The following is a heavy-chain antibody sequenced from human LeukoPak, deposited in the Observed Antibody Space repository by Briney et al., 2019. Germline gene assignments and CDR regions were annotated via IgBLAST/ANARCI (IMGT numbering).Heavy chain of an antibody. CDR1: GGSISGFY. Sequence: PSETLSLTCTVSGGSISGFYWSWIRQPPGKGLEWIGYIYYTGSTNYNPSLKSRVTILVDTSKNQFSLRLSSVTAADTAVYFCARQGREKTSTVTTLILRDSLFFDYWGQGTLVTVSS. CDR2: IYYTGST. V-gene: IGHV4-59*08. CDR3: ARQGREKTSTVTTLILRDSLFFDY. D-gene: IGHD4-11*01. J-gene: IGHJ4*02.